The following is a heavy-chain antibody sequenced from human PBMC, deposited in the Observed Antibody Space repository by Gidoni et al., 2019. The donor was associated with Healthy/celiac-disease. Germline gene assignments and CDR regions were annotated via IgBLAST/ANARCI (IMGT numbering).Heavy chain of an antibody. J-gene: IGHJ4*02. CDR3: ARDSDMVRGVISFDY. CDR2: ISSSSSYI. V-gene: IGHV3-21*01. Sequence: EVQLVESGGGLVKPGGSLRLSCAASGFTLSRYSMNRVRQAPGKGLEWVSSISSSSSYIYYADSVKGRFTISRDNAKNSLYLQMNSLRAEDTAVYYCARDSDMVRGVISFDYWGQGTLVTVSS. D-gene: IGHD3-10*01. CDR1: GFTLSRYS.